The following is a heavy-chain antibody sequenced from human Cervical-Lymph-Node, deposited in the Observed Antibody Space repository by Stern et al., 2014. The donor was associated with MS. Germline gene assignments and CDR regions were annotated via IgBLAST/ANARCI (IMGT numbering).Heavy chain of an antibody. Sequence: QVQLVQSGAEVKKPGASVKVSCKASGYTFTSDYMHWVRQAPGQGLEWMGIINPSDGSTSYAQNFQGRGPITREPSTSTVSMELTSLRSEDTAVYYCARDLVDGRIGGPGSFDYWGQGTLVTFSS. V-gene: IGHV1-46*03. D-gene: IGHD3-10*01. J-gene: IGHJ4*02. CDR1: GYTFTSDY. CDR3: ARDLVDGRIGGPGSFDY. CDR2: INPSDGST.